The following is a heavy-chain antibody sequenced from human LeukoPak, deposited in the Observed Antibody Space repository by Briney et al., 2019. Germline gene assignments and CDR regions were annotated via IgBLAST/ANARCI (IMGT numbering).Heavy chain of an antibody. D-gene: IGHD2-2*01. J-gene: IGHJ4*02. CDR1: GYTFTSYY. CDR3: SRGGSCTTSCSDY. CDR2: INPSGGST. V-gene: IGHV1-46*03. Sequence: ASVKVSCKASGYTFTSYYIHWVRQAPGHGLEWMGIINPSGGSTTYAQKFQGRVTMTRDTSTSTVYMELSSLRSDDTAVYYCSRGGSCTTSCSDYWGQGTLVTVSS.